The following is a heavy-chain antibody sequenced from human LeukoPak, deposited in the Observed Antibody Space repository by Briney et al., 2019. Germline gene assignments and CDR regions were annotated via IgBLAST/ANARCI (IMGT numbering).Heavy chain of an antibody. CDR3: ARSSGTTFGLSDY. D-gene: IGHD3-16*01. CDR1: GYTFTVYY. CDR2: INPNSGGK. Sequence: ASVKVSCKASGYTFTVYYMHWVRQAPGQGLEWMGWINPNSGGKDYAQKFQGRVTMTRDTSTSTAYMELISLRSDDTAVYYCARSSGTTFGLSDYWGQGTLVTVSS. V-gene: IGHV1-2*02. J-gene: IGHJ4*02.